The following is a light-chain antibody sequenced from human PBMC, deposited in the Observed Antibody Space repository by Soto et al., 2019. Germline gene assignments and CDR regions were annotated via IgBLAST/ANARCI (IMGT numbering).Light chain of an antibody. V-gene: IGKV3-20*01. Sequence: EVVFTQSPGTLSLSPGESATLSCRASQSVSSNYLAWYQQKPGQAPRLLIYGVSTRATGIPDRFSGSGSGTDFSLTISRLEPEDFALYYCQQYFTSPLTFGGGTKVDI. CDR1: QSVSSNY. J-gene: IGKJ4*01. CDR3: QQYFTSPLT. CDR2: GVS.